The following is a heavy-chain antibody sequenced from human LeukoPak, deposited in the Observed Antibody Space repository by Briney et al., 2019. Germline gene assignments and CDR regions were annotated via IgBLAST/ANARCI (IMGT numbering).Heavy chain of an antibody. CDR1: GGSISDYY. CDR3: ARDLDQRYFDI. J-gene: IGHJ2*01. Sequence: SETLSLTCTVSGGSISDYYWSWIRQPPGKGLEWIGYISYTEGTNYNPSLESRVTISVDTSENQFSLKLSSVTAADTAVYYCARDLDQRYFDIWGRGSLVTVSS. V-gene: IGHV4-59*01. CDR2: ISYTEGT.